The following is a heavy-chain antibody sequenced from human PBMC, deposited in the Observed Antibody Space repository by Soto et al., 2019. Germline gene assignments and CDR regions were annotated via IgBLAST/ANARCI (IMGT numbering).Heavy chain of an antibody. J-gene: IGHJ6*02. Sequence: ASVKVSCKASGYTFTGYYMHWVRQAPGQGLEWMGWINPNSGGTNYAQKLQGWVTMTRDTSISTAYMELSRLRSDDTAVYYCARAGNHCSSTSCPMDVWGQGTTVTVSS. CDR3: ARAGNHCSSTSCPMDV. D-gene: IGHD2-2*01. CDR2: INPNSGGT. V-gene: IGHV1-2*04. CDR1: GYTFTGYY.